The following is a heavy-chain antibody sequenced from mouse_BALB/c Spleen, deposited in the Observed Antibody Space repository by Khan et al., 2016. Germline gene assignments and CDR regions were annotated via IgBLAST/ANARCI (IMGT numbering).Heavy chain of an antibody. CDR2: ISTYSGYT. V-gene: IGHV1S137*01. Sequence: QLQLQQSGPELVRPGVSVKISCKGSGYTFTDYAMHWAKQSHAKRLEWIGVISTYSGYTNYNQKFTGKATMTVDKSSSTAYLALARLTSEDSAIYYCARGPYYRYDVFDYWGQGTTLTISS. CDR3: ARGPYYRYDVFDY. CDR1: GYTFTDYA. D-gene: IGHD2-14*01. J-gene: IGHJ2*01.